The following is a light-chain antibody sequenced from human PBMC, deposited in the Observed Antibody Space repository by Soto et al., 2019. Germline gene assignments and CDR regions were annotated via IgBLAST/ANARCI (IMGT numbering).Light chain of an antibody. CDR3: QQHEAYPRT. V-gene: IGKV1-5*03. Sequence: DIQMTQSPSTLSASIGDRVTITCRASQSINVWLAWYQQKPGKAPKFLIYQASTLQSGVPSRFSGSGSGTEFTLPISSLQPDDFATYYCQQHEAYPRTFGQGTKVEIK. CDR2: QAS. CDR1: QSINVW. J-gene: IGKJ1*01.